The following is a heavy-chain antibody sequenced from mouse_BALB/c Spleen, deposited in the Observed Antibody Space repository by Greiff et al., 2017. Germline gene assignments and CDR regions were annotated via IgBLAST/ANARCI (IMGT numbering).Heavy chain of an antibody. Sequence: DVQLVESGGGLVKPGGSLKLSCAASGFAFSSYDMSWVRQTPEKRLEWVAYISSGGGSTYYPDTVKGRFTISRDNAKNTLYLQMSSLKSEDTAMYYCARRAITTGAMDYWGQGTSVTVSS. CDR2: ISSGGGST. CDR1: GFAFSSYD. D-gene: IGHD2-4*01. CDR3: ARRAITTGAMDY. V-gene: IGHV5-12-1*01. J-gene: IGHJ4*01.